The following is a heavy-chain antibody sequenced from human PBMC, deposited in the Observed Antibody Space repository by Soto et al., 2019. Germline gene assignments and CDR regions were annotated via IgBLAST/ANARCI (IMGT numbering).Heavy chain of an antibody. J-gene: IGHJ4*02. CDR2: ISYDGSNK. Sequence: QVQLVESGGGVVQPGRSLRLSCAASGFTFSSYAMHWVRQAPGKGLEWVAVISYDGSNKYYADSVKGRFTISRDNFKNTLYLQMNSLRAEDTAVYYCAKTRTGTVAGPLDYWGQGTLVTVSS. D-gene: IGHD6-19*01. CDR1: GFTFSSYA. V-gene: IGHV3-30-3*02. CDR3: AKTRTGTVAGPLDY.